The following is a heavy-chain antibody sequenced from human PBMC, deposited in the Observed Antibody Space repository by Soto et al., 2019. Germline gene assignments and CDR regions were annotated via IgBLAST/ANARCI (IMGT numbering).Heavy chain of an antibody. Sequence: VQSGAEVKKPGVSVKVSCKSSGYPFTDFYIHWVRQAPGQGRGWVGWINPTNGGINYAEKFQGRATMSRDRSVNPSYMAQSRLNVSDSAIYYCVRWHSVIYLDLWGRGTQVTVSS. D-gene: IGHD1-7*01. CDR3: VRWHSVIYLDL. CDR1: GYPFTDFY. V-gene: IGHV1-2*02. J-gene: IGHJ1*01. CDR2: INPTNGGI.